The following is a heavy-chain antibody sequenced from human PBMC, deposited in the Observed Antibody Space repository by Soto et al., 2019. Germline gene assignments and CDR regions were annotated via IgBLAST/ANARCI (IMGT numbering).Heavy chain of an antibody. D-gene: IGHD2-8*01. CDR2: ISGYNGDT. V-gene: IGHV1-18*01. CDR1: GYTFSRYG. Sequence: QGQLVQSGPEAKKPGASVKVSCKASGYTFSRYGISWVRQAPGQGLEWMGWISGYNGDTKYAQKVQGRVTMTIDTSTYTAYMELRSLTSDDTAIYYCAKNGQPPYYYYGMDVWGQGTTVTASS. J-gene: IGHJ6*02. CDR3: AKNGQPPYYYYGMDV.